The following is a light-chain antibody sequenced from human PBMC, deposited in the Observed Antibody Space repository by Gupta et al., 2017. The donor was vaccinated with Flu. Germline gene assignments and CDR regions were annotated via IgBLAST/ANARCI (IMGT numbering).Light chain of an antibody. CDR1: QSVLYSSNNKNY. Sequence: IVMTQSPDSLAVPLGERATINCKSSQSVLYSSNNKNYLAWYQQKPGQPPKLLIYWASTRESGVPDRYSGSGSGTDFTLTISSLQAEDVAVYYCQQYYSTPQTFGQGTKVEIK. CDR3: QQYYSTPQT. CDR2: WAS. V-gene: IGKV4-1*01. J-gene: IGKJ1*01.